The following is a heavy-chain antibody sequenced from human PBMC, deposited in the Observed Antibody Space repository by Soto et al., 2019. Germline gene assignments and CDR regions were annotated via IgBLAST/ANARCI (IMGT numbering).Heavy chain of an antibody. Sequence: GGSLRLSCAASGFTFSDHYMDWVRQAPGKGLEWVGRTRNKANSYTTEYAASVKGRFTISRDDSKNSLYLQMNSLKTEDTAVYYCDIYDILTGRSSASGYWGQGTLVTVSS. CDR2: TRNKANSYTT. D-gene: IGHD3-9*01. V-gene: IGHV3-72*01. J-gene: IGHJ4*02. CDR3: DIYDILTGRSSASGY. CDR1: GFTFSDHY.